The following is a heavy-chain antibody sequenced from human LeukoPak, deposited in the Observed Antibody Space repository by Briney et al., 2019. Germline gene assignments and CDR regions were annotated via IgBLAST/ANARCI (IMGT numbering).Heavy chain of an antibody. CDR1: GFTFSSYA. D-gene: IGHD2-2*02. Sequence: PGGSLRLSCAASGFTFSSYAMSWVRQAPGKGLEWVSAISGSGGSTYYADSVKGRFTISRDNSKNTLYLQMNSLRAEDTAVYYCAKRWGCTSTNCYTQGSDYNYYYMDVWGKGTTVTVSS. J-gene: IGHJ6*03. CDR2: ISGSGGST. CDR3: AKRWGCTSTNCYTQGSDYNYYYMDV. V-gene: IGHV3-23*01.